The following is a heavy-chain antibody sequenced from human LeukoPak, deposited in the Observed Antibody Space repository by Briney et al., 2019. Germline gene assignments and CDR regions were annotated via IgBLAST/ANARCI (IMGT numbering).Heavy chain of an antibody. D-gene: IGHD6-19*01. Sequence: GGSLRLSCAASGFTFSSYWMSWVRQAPGKGLEWVANIKQDGSEKYYVDSVKGRFTISRDNAKNSLYLQMNSLRAEDTAVYYCAKLLDLAVAVSLVQVYWGQGTLVTVSS. V-gene: IGHV3-7*01. CDR3: AKLLDLAVAVSLVQVY. CDR1: GFTFSSYW. CDR2: IKQDGSEK. J-gene: IGHJ4*02.